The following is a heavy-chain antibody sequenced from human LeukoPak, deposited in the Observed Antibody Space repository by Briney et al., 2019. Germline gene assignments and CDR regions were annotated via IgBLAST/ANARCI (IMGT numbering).Heavy chain of an antibody. D-gene: IGHD3-22*01. CDR2: IYYSGST. J-gene: IGHJ3*02. V-gene: IGHV4-59*01. CDR3: ARVITPYYYDSSGYVHDAFDI. Sequence: SETLSLTCTVPGGSISSYYWSWIRQPPGKGLEWIGYIYYSGSTNYNPSLKSRVTISVDTSKNQFSLKLSSVTAADTAVYYCARVITPYYYDSSGYVHDAFDIWGQGTMVTVSS. CDR1: GGSISSYY.